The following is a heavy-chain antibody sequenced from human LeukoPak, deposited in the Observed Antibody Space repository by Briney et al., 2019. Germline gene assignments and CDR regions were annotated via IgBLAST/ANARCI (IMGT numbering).Heavy chain of an antibody. CDR2: IDPSDSYT. Sequence: GESLRISCKGLGYSFTTYWISRVRQMPGKGLEWMGRIDPSDSYTNYSPSFQGHVTISVDKSISTAYLQWSSLKASDTAMYYCALHMASGSNYFDYWGQGTLVTVSS. V-gene: IGHV5-10-1*01. J-gene: IGHJ4*02. CDR1: GYSFTTYW. D-gene: IGHD6-19*01. CDR3: ALHMASGSNYFDY.